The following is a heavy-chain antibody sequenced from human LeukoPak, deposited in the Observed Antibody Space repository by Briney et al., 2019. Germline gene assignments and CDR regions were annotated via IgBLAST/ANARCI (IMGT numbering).Heavy chain of an antibody. J-gene: IGHJ4*02. CDR1: GFTFRNAS. V-gene: IGHV3-15*01. D-gene: IGHD5-18*01. CDR2: IKSKTDGGTT. Sequence: GGSLRLSCAASGFTFRNASMSWVRQAPGKGLEWVGRIKSKTDGGTTDYAAPVKGRFTISRDDSKNTLYLQMNSLTTEDTAVYFCAHRDTTMVKIDYWGQGTLVTVSS. CDR3: AHRDTTMVKIDY.